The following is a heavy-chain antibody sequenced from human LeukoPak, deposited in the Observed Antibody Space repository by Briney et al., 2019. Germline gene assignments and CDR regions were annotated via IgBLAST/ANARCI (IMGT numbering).Heavy chain of an antibody. D-gene: IGHD6-13*01. Sequence: SETLSLTCAVFGGSFDGYYWSWIRQPPGKGLEWIGSIYYSGSTYYNPSLKSRVTISVDTSKNQFSLKLSSVTAADTAVYYCATSYCGYSSSWYPPGLDYWGQGTLVTVSS. V-gene: IGHV4-34*01. J-gene: IGHJ4*02. CDR1: GGSFDGYY. CDR3: ATSYCGYSSSWYPPGLDY. CDR2: IYYSGST.